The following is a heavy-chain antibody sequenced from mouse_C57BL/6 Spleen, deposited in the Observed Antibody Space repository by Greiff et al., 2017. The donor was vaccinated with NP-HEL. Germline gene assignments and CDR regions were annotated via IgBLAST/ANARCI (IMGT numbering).Heavy chain of an antibody. CDR3: ARMGNYTGYYAMDY. CDR2: ISYDGSN. V-gene: IGHV3-6*01. J-gene: IGHJ4*01. CDR1: GYSITSGYY. D-gene: IGHD2-12*01. Sequence: EVKLMESGPGLVKPSQSLSLTCSVTGYSITSGYYWNWIRQFPGNKLEWMGYISYDGSNNYNPSLKNRISITRDTSKNQFFLKLNSVTTEDTATYYCARMGNYTGYYAMDYWGQGTSVTVSS.